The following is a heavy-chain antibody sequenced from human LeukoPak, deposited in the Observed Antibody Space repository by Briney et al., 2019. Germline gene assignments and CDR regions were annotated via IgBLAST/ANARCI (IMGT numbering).Heavy chain of an antibody. J-gene: IGHJ5*02. V-gene: IGHV4-59*12. CDR2: IYYSGST. CDR1: GGSISSYY. CDR3: ARELGWYWFDP. Sequence: PSETLSLTRTVSGGSISSYYWSWIRQPPAKGLEWIGYIYYSGSTNYNPSLKSRVTISLDTSKNQFSLKLSSVTAADTAVYYCARELGWYWFDPWGQGTLVTVSS. D-gene: IGHD6-19*01.